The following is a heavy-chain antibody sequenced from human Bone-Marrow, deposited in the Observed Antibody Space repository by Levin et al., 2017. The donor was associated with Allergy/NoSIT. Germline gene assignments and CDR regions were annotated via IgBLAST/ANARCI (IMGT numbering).Heavy chain of an antibody. V-gene: IGHV3-11*01. D-gene: IGHD3-10*01. Sequence: GESLKISCAASGFTFGDDYMRWIRQAPGKGLEWIAHIGGSGVPTYYADSVKGRFTISRDNSKNSVYLQMNSLRVEDTAIYYCARDAGAGWYLDLWGRGTLVTVSS. J-gene: IGHJ2*01. CDR2: IGGSGVPT. CDR3: ARDAGAGWYLDL. CDR1: GFTFGDDY.